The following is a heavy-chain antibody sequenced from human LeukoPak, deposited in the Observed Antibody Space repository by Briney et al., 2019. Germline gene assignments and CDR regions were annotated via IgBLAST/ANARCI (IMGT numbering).Heavy chain of an antibody. Sequence: SVKVSCKASGYTFTSYAMHWVRQAPGQRLEWMGGIIPIFGTANYAQKFQGRVTITADESTSTAYMELSSLRSEDTAVYYCARFTMIDGMDVWGQGTTVTVSS. V-gene: IGHV1-69*13. CDR3: ARFTMIDGMDV. D-gene: IGHD3-22*01. CDR2: IIPIFGTA. J-gene: IGHJ6*02. CDR1: GYTFTSYA.